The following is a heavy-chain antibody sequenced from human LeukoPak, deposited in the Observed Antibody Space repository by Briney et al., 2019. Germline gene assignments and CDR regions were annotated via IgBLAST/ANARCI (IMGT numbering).Heavy chain of an antibody. Sequence: GGSLRLSCAASGFTFSSYEMNWIRQAPGKGLEWVSYISSSGSTIYYADSVKGRFTISRDNAKNSLYLQMNSLRAEDTAVYYCARLQWFGGYYFDYWGQGTLVTVSS. J-gene: IGHJ4*02. CDR1: GFTFSSYE. CDR2: ISSSGSTI. V-gene: IGHV3-48*03. D-gene: IGHD3-10*01. CDR3: ARLQWFGGYYFDY.